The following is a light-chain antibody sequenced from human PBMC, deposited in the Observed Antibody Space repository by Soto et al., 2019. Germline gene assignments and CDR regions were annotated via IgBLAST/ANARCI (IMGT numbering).Light chain of an antibody. V-gene: IGKV3-15*01. CDR1: QSISDN. CDR2: GAS. Sequence: DIVMTQSPAILSVSLGERATLSCLASQSISDNLAWYQQRSGQAPRLLIYGASTRTTGVPARFSGSGSWTEFTLTISSLQSDDVAIYYCQQYKSWPPLTFGGGTKVE. J-gene: IGKJ4*01. CDR3: QQYKSWPPLT.